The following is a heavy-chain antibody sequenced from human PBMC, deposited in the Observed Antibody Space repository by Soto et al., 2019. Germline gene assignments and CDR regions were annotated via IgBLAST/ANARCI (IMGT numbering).Heavy chain of an antibody. D-gene: IGHD2-2*01. CDR1: GGSISSGGYY. Sequence: KPSETLSLTCTVSGGSISSGGYYWSWIRQHPGKGLEWIGYIYYSGSTYYNPSLKSRVTISVDTSKNQFSLKLSSVTAADTAVYYCARKVVPAAPYFDYWGQGTLVTVSS. CDR3: ARKVVPAAPYFDY. J-gene: IGHJ4*02. CDR2: IYYSGST. V-gene: IGHV4-31*03.